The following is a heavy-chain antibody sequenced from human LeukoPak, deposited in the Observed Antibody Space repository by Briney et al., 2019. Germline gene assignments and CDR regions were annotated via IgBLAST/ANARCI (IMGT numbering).Heavy chain of an antibody. Sequence: GGSLRLFCVLSVLLFSLSPMHWVRQARGKGLEWVAFKSHDGTLKYHTHCERGRFTLSRDNSKHTLYVHMKSLRPDHRAVFLCARGGEYYYGETFYWNPMDVWGQGTTVTVSS. J-gene: IGHJ6*02. V-gene: IGHV3-30-3*01. CDR3: ARGGEYYYGETFYWNPMDV. CDR1: VLLFSLSP. CDR2: KSHDGTLK. D-gene: IGHD4-17*01.